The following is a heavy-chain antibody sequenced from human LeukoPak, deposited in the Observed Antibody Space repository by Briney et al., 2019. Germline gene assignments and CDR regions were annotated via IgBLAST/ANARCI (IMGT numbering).Heavy chain of an antibody. CDR2: INHSGST. D-gene: IGHD3-22*01. Sequence: SETLSLTCTVSGGSISSGASDWGWIRQHPKRGLEWVGCINHSGSTYYNPPLGSRVTMSVDTSKNQFSLNLSSVTAADSAVYSSARAARQGFTMIVVPFFYFDLWGRGTLVTVSS. V-gene: IGHV4-31*03. J-gene: IGHJ2*01. CDR3: ARAARQGFTMIVVPFFYFDL. CDR1: GGSISSGASD.